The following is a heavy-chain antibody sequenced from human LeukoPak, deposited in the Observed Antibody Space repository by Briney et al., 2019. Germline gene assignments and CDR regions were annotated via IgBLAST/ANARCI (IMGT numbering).Heavy chain of an antibody. Sequence: SETLSLTCTVSGGSISSYYWSWIRQPPGKGLEWIGYIYYSGSTNYNPSLKSRVTISVDTSKNQFSLKLSSVTAADTAVYYCTRDYDSSGYYHNWFDPWGQGTLVTVSS. CDR2: IYYSGST. J-gene: IGHJ5*02. CDR1: GGSISSYY. V-gene: IGHV4-59*01. D-gene: IGHD3-22*01. CDR3: TRDYDSSGYYHNWFDP.